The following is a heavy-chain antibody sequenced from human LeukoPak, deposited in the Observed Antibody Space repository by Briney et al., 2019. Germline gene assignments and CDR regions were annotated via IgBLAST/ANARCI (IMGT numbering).Heavy chain of an antibody. D-gene: IGHD1-26*01. CDR3: ARGGSYYIY. V-gene: IGHV3-7*01. CDR2: INQDGSEK. CDR1: GFTFSSYW. Sequence: GGSLRLSCAASGFTFSSYWMSWVRQAPGKGLEWVANINQDGSEKDYVDSVKGRFTISRGNAKNSHYLQMNSLRAEDTAVYYCARGGSYYIYWGQGTLVTVSS. J-gene: IGHJ4*02.